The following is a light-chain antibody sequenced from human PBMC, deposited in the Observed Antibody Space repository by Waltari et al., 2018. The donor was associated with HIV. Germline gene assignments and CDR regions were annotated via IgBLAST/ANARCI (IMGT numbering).Light chain of an antibody. CDR3: AAWGDSLSVL. CDR1: SSNIGSNY. V-gene: IGLV1-47*01. Sequence: QSVLTQAPSASGTPGQRVTISCSGSSSNIGSNYVYWYQQLPGPAPKLLIFRSNQPSSGVPARFAGSRSGPSASLAISGLRSEDEADYYWAAWGDSLSVLCGGGTKLTVL. CDR2: RSN. J-gene: IGLJ2*01.